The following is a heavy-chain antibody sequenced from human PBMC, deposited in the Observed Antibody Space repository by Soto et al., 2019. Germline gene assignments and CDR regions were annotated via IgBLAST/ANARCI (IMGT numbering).Heavy chain of an antibody. CDR2: ISGSGGST. CDR3: ANLPSSHRFYY. J-gene: IGHJ4*02. Sequence: GGSLRLPCAASGFTFSSYAMSWVRQAPGKGLEWVSAISGSGGSTYYADSVKGRFTISRDNSKNMLYLQMNSLRAVDTALYYCANLPSSHRFYYWGQGTLVTVSS. V-gene: IGHV3-23*01. CDR1: GFTFSSYA.